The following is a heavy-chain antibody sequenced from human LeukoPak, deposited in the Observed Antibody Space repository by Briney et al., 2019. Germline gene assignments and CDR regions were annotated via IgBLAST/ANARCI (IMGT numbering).Heavy chain of an antibody. CDR1: GHIVEDNA. CDR3: VKDQTPGGGDV. CDR2: IQWKSGVT. V-gene: IGHV3-9*01. D-gene: IGHD4-23*01. Sequence: PGGSLRLSCVVSGHIVEDNAMHWVRQVPGKGLEWVSGIQWKSGVTGYADSVKGRFTISRDNAKKSLYLEMNNLRSEDTAFYYCVKDQTPGGGDVWGQGTTINVSS. J-gene: IGHJ6*02.